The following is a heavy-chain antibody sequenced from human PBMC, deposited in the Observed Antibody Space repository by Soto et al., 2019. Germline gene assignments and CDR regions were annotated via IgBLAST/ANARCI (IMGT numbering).Heavy chain of an antibody. CDR1: GGSISGYY. Sequence: SLTCTVSGGSISGYYWSWIRQPPGKGLEWIAYIYYSGSTNSNPSLKSRVTISVDTSKNQFSLKLNSVTAADTAVYYCARDYGDYGRGYNCFDPWGQGTLVTVSS. J-gene: IGHJ5*02. D-gene: IGHD4-17*01. CDR2: IYYSGST. V-gene: IGHV4-59*01. CDR3: ARDYGDYGRGYNCFDP.